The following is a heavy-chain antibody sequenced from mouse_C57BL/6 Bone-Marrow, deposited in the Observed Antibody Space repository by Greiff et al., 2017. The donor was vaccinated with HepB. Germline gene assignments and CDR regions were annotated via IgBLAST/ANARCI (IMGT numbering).Heavy chain of an antibody. Sequence: DVQLQESGAELVRPGASVKLSCTASGFNIKDDYMHWVKQRPEQGLEWIGWIDPENGDTEYASKFQGKATITADTSSNTAYLQLSSLTSEDTAVYYCTTPRRGRRRYFDVWGTGTTVTVSS. J-gene: IGHJ1*03. CDR1: GFNIKDDY. CDR3: TTPRRGRRRYFDV. CDR2: IDPENGDT. V-gene: IGHV14-4*01.